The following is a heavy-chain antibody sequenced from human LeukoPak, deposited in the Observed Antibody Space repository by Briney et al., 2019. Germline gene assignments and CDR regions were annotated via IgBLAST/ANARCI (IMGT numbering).Heavy chain of an antibody. Sequence: SETLSLTCAVYGGSFSGYYWSWIRQPPGKGLEWIGEINHSGSTNYNPSLKSRVTISVDTSKNQFSLKLSSVTAADTAVYYCARRPRIAAAGGGADYWGQGTLVTVSS. CDR3: ARRPRIAAAGGGADY. J-gene: IGHJ4*02. D-gene: IGHD6-13*01. V-gene: IGHV4-34*01. CDR2: INHSGST. CDR1: GGSFSGYY.